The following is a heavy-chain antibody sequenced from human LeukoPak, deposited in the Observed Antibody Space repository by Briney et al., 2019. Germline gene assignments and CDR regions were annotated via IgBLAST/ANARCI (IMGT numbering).Heavy chain of an antibody. CDR1: GYTFNNYD. D-gene: IGHD2-21*02. CDR3: ASVTWVTSLQVYAMDV. J-gene: IGHJ6*02. CDR2: ISAYNGHT. Sequence: ASVKVSCKTSGYTFNNYDFAWVRQAPGQGLEWMGWISAYNGHTNNAQKLQGRVTMTTDPSTRTAYMELRSLRSDDTAVYYCASVTWVTSLQVYAMDVWGQGTTVTVSS. V-gene: IGHV1-18*01.